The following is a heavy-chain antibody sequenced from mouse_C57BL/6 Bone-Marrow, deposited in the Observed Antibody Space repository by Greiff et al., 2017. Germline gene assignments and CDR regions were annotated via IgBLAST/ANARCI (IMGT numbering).Heavy chain of an antibody. J-gene: IGHJ3*01. D-gene: IGHD2-4*01. Sequence: EVQRVESGGGLVQPGGSLSLSCAASGFTFTDYYMSWVRQPPGKALEWLGFIRNKANGYTTEYSASVKGRFTISRDNSQSILYLQMNALRAEDSATYYCARSGGLRRRRFAYWGQGTLVTVSA. CDR3: ARSGGLRRRRFAY. CDR1: GFTFTDYY. CDR2: IRNKANGYTT. V-gene: IGHV7-3*01.